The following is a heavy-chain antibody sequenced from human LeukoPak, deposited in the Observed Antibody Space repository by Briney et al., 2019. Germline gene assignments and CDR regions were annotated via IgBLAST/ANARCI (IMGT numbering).Heavy chain of an antibody. CDR3: ARDRGYSYDH. V-gene: IGHV3-21*01. Sequence: GGSLRLSCAASRSTFRSHAMSWVRQAPGKGLEWVSSISSSSSYIYYADSVKGRFTISRDNAKNSLYLQMNSLRAEDTAVYYCARDRGYSYDHWGQGTLVTVSS. D-gene: IGHD5-18*01. J-gene: IGHJ4*02. CDR1: RSTFRSHA. CDR2: ISSSSSYI.